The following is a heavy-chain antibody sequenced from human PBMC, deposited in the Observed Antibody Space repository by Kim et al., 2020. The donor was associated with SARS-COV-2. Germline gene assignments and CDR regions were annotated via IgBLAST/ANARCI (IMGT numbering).Heavy chain of an antibody. CDR1: GYSFTSYW. J-gene: IGHJ3*02. V-gene: IGHV5-51*01. CDR3: ARPALPASIPLDAFDI. D-gene: IGHD6-6*01. Sequence: GESLKISCKGSGYSFTSYWIGWVRQMPGKGLEWMGIIYPGDSDTRYSPSFQGQVTISADKSISTAYLQWSSLKASDTAMYYCARPALPASIPLDAFDIWGQGTMVTVSS. CDR2: IYPGDSDT.